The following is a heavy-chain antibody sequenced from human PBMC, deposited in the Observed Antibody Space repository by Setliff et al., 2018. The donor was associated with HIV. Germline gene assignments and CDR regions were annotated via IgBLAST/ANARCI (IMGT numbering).Heavy chain of an antibody. J-gene: IGHJ4*02. D-gene: IGHD5-12*01. CDR2: IIPVLGIT. CDR1: GGTLSTYG. Sequence: SVKVSCKASGGTLSTYGISWVRQAPGQVLEWMGGIIPVLGITNYAQKFQGRVTITADKSTRTAYMELSSLRTEDTAVYYCAIDVSGGWLRPMPDFWGPGTLVTVSS. V-gene: IGHV1-69*10. CDR3: AIDVSGGWLRPMPDF.